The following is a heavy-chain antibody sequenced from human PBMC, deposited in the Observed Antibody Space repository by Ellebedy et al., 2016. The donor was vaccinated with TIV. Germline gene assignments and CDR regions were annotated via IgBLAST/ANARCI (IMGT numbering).Heavy chain of an antibody. CDR2: IYPGDSDT. CDR3: ARRMVRGGIRYAMDV. CDR1: GYSFTNYW. D-gene: IGHD3-10*01. Sequence: GESLKISCQASGYSFTNYWIGWVRQMPGKGLEWMRIIYPGDSDTRYSPSFDGQVTISVDKSISTAYLQWNSLKASDTATYYCARRMVRGGIRYAMDVWGQGTTVTVSS. V-gene: IGHV5-51*01. J-gene: IGHJ6*02.